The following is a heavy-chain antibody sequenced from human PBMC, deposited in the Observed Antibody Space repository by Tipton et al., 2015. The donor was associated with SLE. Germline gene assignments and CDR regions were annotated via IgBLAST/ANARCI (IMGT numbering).Heavy chain of an antibody. CDR1: GGSVSRGSYY. D-gene: IGHD6-13*01. CDR2: ISYSGRT. J-gene: IGHJ4*01. V-gene: IGHV4-61*01. Sequence: TLSLTCSVSGGSVSRGSYYLGWFRLPAGKGLEWIGYISYSGRTNYNPSLKSRVTISVDTSKNQFSLKLSSVTAADTAVYYCARGYSSSRDLFDYWGHGTLVTVSS. CDR3: ARGYSSSRDLFDY.